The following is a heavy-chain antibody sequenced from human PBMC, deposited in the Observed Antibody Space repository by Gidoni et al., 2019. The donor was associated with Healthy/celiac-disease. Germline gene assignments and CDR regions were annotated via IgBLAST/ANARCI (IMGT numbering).Heavy chain of an antibody. D-gene: IGHD5-18*01. CDR2: IYYSGST. CDR3: ARGSVDVDTAMADAFDI. J-gene: IGHJ3*02. CDR1: GCSISSSSYY. V-gene: IGHV4-39*07. Sequence: QLQLQESGPGLVKPSETLSLTCTVSGCSISSSSYYWGWIRQPPGKGLEWIGSIYYSGSTYYNPSLKSRVTISVDTSKNQFSLKLSSVTAADTAVYYCARGSVDVDTAMADAFDIWGQGTMVTVSS.